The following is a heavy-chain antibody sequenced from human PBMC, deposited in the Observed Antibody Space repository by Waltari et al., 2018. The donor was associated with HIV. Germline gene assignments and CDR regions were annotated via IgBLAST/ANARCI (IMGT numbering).Heavy chain of an antibody. V-gene: IGHV3-30*02. CDR2: IRHDGINK. CDR1: GFSFRAYG. Sequence: QVQLKESGGDVVQPGGSLKLSCLASGFSFRAYGMHWVRRTPGKGLEWVSFIRHDGINKYYDDLVRGRFTVSRDNSKKTLSLRMNNLRPEDTGIYYCAKDGSDHYDFWSGFTPEYFGMEAWGQGTTVIVSS. D-gene: IGHD3-3*01. CDR3: AKDGSDHYDFWSGFTPEYFGMEA. J-gene: IGHJ6*02.